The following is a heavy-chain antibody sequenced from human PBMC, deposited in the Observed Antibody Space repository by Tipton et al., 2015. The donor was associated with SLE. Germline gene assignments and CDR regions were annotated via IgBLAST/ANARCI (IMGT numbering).Heavy chain of an antibody. D-gene: IGHD7-27*01. V-gene: IGHV4-39*07. Sequence: TLSLTCTVSGGSISSSSYYWGCIRQPPGKGLEWIGSVYYSGSTSYNPYLKSRVTISVDTSKNQFSLKLSSVTAADTAVYYCARAGTGDREDAFDIWGQGTMVTVSS. CDR2: VYYSGST. CDR1: GGSISSSSYY. CDR3: ARAGTGDREDAFDI. J-gene: IGHJ3*02.